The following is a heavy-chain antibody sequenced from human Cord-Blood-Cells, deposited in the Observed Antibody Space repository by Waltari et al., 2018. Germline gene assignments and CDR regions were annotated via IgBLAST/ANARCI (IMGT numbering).Heavy chain of an antibody. D-gene: IGHD3-22*01. Sequence: QVQLQQWGAGLLKPSETLSLTCAVYGGSFSGYYWSWIRQPPGKGLAWIGEINHSGSTNYNPSLRSRVTISVDTSKTQFSLKLSSVTAADTAVYYCARRERYYDSSGYYFDYWGQGTLVTVSS. CDR2: INHSGST. V-gene: IGHV4-34*01. CDR3: ARRERYYDSSGYYFDY. J-gene: IGHJ4*02. CDR1: GGSFSGYY.